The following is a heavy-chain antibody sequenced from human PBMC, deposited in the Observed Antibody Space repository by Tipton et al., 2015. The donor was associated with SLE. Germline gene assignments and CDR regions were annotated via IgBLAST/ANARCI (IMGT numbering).Heavy chain of an antibody. CDR3: AKVPNS. CDR1: GFTFDDYA. V-gene: IGHV3-9*01. J-gene: IGHJ6*02. CDR2: ISWNSGSI. D-gene: IGHD5-24*01. Sequence: SLRLSCAASGFTFDDYAMHWVRQAPGKGLEWVSGISWNSGSIGYADSVKGRFTISRDNAKNSLYLQMNSLRAEDTALYYCAKVPNSWGQGTTVTVSS.